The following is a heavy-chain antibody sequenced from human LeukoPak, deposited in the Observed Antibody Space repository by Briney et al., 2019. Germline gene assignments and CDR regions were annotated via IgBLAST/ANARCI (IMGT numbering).Heavy chain of an antibody. CDR1: GFTFEDYG. CDR3: VRDGGVSGYDLLDY. Sequence: GGSLRLSCVASGFTFEDYGMIWVRQAPGKGLEWLSDINWNVGSTGYADSVKARFTISRDNSKNSLALQMNSLRAEDTAVYYCVRDGGVSGYDLLDYWGQGTLVTVSS. V-gene: IGHV3-20*04. J-gene: IGHJ4*02. CDR2: INWNVGST. D-gene: IGHD5-12*01.